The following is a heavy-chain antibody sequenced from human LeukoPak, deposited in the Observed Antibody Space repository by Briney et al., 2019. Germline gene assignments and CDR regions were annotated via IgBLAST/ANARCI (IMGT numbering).Heavy chain of an antibody. V-gene: IGHV4-59*08. Sequence: SETLSLTCTVSGVSISSYYWSWIRQPPGKGLEWIGYIYYSGRTNYNPSLKSRVTISVDTSKNQFSLKMSSVTAADTAVYYCARHGGTYGGSSVGLNWFDPWGQGTLVTVSS. CDR1: GVSISSYY. CDR2: IYYSGRT. D-gene: IGHD4-23*01. J-gene: IGHJ5*02. CDR3: ARHGGTYGGSSVGLNWFDP.